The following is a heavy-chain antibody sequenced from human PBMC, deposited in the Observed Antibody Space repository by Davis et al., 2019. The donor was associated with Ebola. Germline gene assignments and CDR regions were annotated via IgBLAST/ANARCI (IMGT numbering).Heavy chain of an antibody. CDR2: INPNSGGT. J-gene: IGHJ6*02. Sequence: AASVKVSCKASGGTFSSYAISWVRQAPGQGLEWMGWINPNSGGTNYAQKFQGWVTMTRDTSISTAYMELSRLRSDDTAVYYCARGTMITFGATAALGAPKYYYYGMDVWGQGTTVTVSS. CDR3: ARGTMITFGATAALGAPKYYYYGMDV. V-gene: IGHV1-2*04. D-gene: IGHD3-16*01. CDR1: GGTFSSYA.